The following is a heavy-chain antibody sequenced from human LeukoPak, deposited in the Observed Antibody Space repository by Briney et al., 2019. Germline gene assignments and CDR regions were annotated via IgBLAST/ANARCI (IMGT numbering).Heavy chain of an antibody. J-gene: IGHJ4*02. Sequence: SETLSLTCTVSGGSISLYYWSWIRQPAGKGLEWIGRIYTSGSTNYNPSLKSRVTMSVDTSKNQFSLKLRSVTAADTAVYYCAREGRHYGSGSAPDYWGQGTLVTVSS. D-gene: IGHD3-10*01. CDR2: IYTSGST. CDR1: GGSISLYY. V-gene: IGHV4-4*07. CDR3: AREGRHYGSGSAPDY.